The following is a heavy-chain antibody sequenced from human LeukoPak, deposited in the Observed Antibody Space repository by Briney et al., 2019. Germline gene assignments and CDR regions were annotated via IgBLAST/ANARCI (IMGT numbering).Heavy chain of an antibody. J-gene: IGHJ5*02. CDR3: ARGLDGNGGWFDP. D-gene: IGHD3-10*01. Sequence: SETLSLTCTVSGYSISDYYWTWIRQPPGKGLEWIGEVYYSGSTHYNPSLKSRVTISIDTSKNQFSLRLRSMTAADTAVYYCARGLDGNGGWFDPWGQGTLVTVSS. CDR1: GYSISDYY. CDR2: VYYSGST. V-gene: IGHV4-59*12.